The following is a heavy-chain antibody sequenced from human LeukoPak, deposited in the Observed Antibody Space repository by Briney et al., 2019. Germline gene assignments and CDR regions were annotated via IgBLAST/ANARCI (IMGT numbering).Heavy chain of an antibody. Sequence: GGSLRLSCAASGFTFGNYAMHWVRQAPGKGLEWVAFIRYDGSNKYYADSVKGRFTISRDNSKNTLYLQMNSLRAEDTAVYYCAKDRGIQLWLSHFDYWGQGTLVTVSS. CDR3: AKDRGIQLWLSHFDY. V-gene: IGHV3-30*02. D-gene: IGHD5-18*01. CDR2: IRYDGSNK. CDR1: GFTFGNYA. J-gene: IGHJ4*02.